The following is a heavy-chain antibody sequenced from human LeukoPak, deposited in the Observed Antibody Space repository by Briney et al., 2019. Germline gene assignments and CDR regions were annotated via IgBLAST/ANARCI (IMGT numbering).Heavy chain of an antibody. CDR1: GFTFSSYA. V-gene: IGHV3-64*01. CDR2: ISSNGGST. D-gene: IGHD3-10*01. CDR3: ARVLLWFGELAYFDY. Sequence: GGSLRLSCAASGFTFSSYAMHWVRQAPGKGLEYVSAISSNGGSTYYANSVKGRFTISRDNSKDTLYLQMNSLRAEDTAVYYCARVLLWFGELAYFDYWGQGTLVTVSS. J-gene: IGHJ4*02.